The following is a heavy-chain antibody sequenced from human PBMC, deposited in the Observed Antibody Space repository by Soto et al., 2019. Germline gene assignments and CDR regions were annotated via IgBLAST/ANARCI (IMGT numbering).Heavy chain of an antibody. CDR3: AAAPADGYTLPYGMDV. CDR1: GGTVSSYA. J-gene: IGHJ6*02. D-gene: IGHD5-12*01. Sequence: QVQLVQSGAEVKKPGSSVKVSCKASGGTVSSYAISWVRQAPGQGLEWMGGIIPIFGTANYAQKFQGRVTITADESTSTAYMELSSLRSEDTAVYYCAAAPADGYTLPYGMDVWGQGTTVTVSS. V-gene: IGHV1-69*01. CDR2: IIPIFGTA.